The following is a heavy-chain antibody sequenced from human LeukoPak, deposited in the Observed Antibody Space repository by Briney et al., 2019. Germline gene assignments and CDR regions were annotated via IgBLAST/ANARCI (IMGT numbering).Heavy chain of an antibody. CDR3: ARGPSGYHNT. D-gene: IGHD5-12*01. CDR1: GFTFSNYA. V-gene: IGHV3-23*01. CDR2: ISGSASST. J-gene: IGHJ4*02. Sequence: GGSLRLSCAASGFTFSNYAMSWVRQAPGKGLEWVSAISGSASSTYHADSVKGRFTISRDNSKNALYLQMNSLRAEDTAVYYCARGPSGYHNTGGQGTLVTVSS.